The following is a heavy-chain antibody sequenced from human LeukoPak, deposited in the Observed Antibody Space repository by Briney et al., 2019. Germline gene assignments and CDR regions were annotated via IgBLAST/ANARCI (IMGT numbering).Heavy chain of an antibody. V-gene: IGHV4-39*07. Sequence: SETLSLTCTVSGDSISSTTYYWGWIRQPPGKGLEWIGSMSYSGNTYHNPSLKSRVTISLETSKNQLSLNLRAVTAADTAVYYCARGRSTVVTLWGQGTLVTVSS. CDR3: ARGRSTVVTL. CDR1: GDSISSTTYY. D-gene: IGHD4-23*01. CDR2: MSYSGNT. J-gene: IGHJ4*02.